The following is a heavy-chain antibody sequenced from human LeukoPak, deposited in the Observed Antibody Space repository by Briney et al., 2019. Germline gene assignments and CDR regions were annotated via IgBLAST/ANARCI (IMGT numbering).Heavy chain of an antibody. CDR2: IYFSGST. V-gene: IGHV4-39*07. CDR1: GGSISSSSYY. CDR3: ATGKERDYFYMDV. Sequence: SETLSLTCTVSGGSISSSSYYWGWIRQPPGMGLDWLGIIYFSGSTLHNPSLNSRVTISMDRSQNQFSLSLTSVTAADTAMYYCATGKERDYFYMDVWGKGTTVAVSS. D-gene: IGHD1-26*01. J-gene: IGHJ6*03.